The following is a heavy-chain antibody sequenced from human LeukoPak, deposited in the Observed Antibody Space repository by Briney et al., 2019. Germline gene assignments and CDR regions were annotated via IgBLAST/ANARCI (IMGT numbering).Heavy chain of an antibody. J-gene: IGHJ4*02. D-gene: IGHD3-9*01. CDR2: ISGSGNST. CDR1: GFTFSSYE. Sequence: GGSLRLSCAASGFTFSSYEMNWVRQAPGKGLEWVSVISGSGNSTYYADSVKGRFTISRDNSKNTLYLQMNSLRVEDTAVYYCAKRRPVIRASFDYWGQGTLVTVSS. V-gene: IGHV3-23*01. CDR3: AKRRPVIRASFDY.